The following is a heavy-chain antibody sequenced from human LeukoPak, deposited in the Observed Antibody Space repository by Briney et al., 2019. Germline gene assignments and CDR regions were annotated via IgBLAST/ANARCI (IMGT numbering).Heavy chain of an antibody. CDR1: GGSISSGSYY. V-gene: IGHV4-61*02. J-gene: IGHJ6*03. CDR2: IYTSGST. Sequence: SETLSLTRTVSGGSISSGSYYWSWIRQPAGKGLEWIGRIYTSGSTNYNPPLKSRVTISVDTSKNQFSLKLSSVTAADTAVYYCARAGQLYCSSTSCYRGYYYYYMDVWGKGTTVTVSS. D-gene: IGHD2-2*02. CDR3: ARAGQLYCSSTSCYRGYYYYYMDV.